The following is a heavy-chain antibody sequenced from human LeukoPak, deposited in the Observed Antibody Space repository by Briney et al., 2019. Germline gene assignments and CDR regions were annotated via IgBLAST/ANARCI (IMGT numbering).Heavy chain of an antibody. CDR2: IGTAGGT. CDR1: GFTFSSYD. D-gene: IGHD3-10*01. J-gene: IGHJ4*02. Sequence: GGSLRLSCAASGFTFSSYDMHWVRQATGKGLEWVSAIGTAGGTYYPGSVKGRFTISRENAKNSLYLQMNSLRAGDTAVYYCARVAYGSGSLYFDYWGQGTLVTVSS. CDR3: ARVAYGSGSLYFDY. V-gene: IGHV3-13*01.